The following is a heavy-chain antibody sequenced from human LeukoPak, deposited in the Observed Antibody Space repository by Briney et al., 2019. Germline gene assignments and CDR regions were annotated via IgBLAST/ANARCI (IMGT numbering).Heavy chain of an antibody. CDR3: ARGVSMGLNNYGICNS. V-gene: IGHV4-30-4*08. Sequence: PSETLSLTCTVSGGSISSGDYYWSWIRQPPGKGLEWIGYIYYSGSTYYNPSLKSRVTISVDTSKNQFSLKLSSVTAADTAVYYCARGVSMGLNNYGICNSWGQGPLVTVSS. D-gene: IGHD5-18*01. CDR2: IYYSGST. J-gene: IGHJ4*02. CDR1: GGSISSGDYY.